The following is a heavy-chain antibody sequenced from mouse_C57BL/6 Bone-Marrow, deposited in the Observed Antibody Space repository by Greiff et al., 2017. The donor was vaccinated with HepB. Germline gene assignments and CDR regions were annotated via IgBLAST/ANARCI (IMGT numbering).Heavy chain of an antibody. CDR1: GYTFTDYN. CDR2: INPNNGGT. Sequence: VQLQQSGPELVKPGASVKMSCKASGYTFTDYNMHWVKQSHGKSLEWIGYINPNNGGTSYNQKFKGKATLTVNKSSSTAYMELRSLTSEDSAVYYCARTGYDSSSWFAYWGQGTLVTVSA. CDR3: ARTGYDSSSWFAY. D-gene: IGHD1-1*01. J-gene: IGHJ3*01. V-gene: IGHV1-22*01.